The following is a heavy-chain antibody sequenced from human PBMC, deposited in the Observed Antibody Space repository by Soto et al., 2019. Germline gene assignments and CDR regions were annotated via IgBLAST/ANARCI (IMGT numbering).Heavy chain of an antibody. Sequence: EVQLVESGGGLVQPGESLRLSCAASEFSVSSNYMSWVRQAPGKGLEWVSVIYASGTTYYADSVRGRFTISRDSSKNTLYLQMNSLRAEATAVYYCASIPYCFTSGCYYTDYWGQGTLVTVSS. J-gene: IGHJ4*02. D-gene: IGHD2-2*01. CDR2: IYASGTT. CDR3: ASIPYCFTSGCYYTDY. CDR1: EFSVSSNY. V-gene: IGHV3-66*01.